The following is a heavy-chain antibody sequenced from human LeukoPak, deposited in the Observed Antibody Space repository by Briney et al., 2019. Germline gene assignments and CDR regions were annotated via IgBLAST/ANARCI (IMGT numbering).Heavy chain of an antibody. V-gene: IGHV3-73*01. Sequence: PGGSLRLSCAASGFTLSGSAMHWVRQASGKRLEWVGRIRSKANSYATAYAASVKGRFTISRDDSKNTAYLQMNSLKTEDTAVYYCTRRLNYYDSSGSDYWGQGTLVTVSS. J-gene: IGHJ4*02. CDR3: TRRLNYYDSSGSDY. CDR1: GFTLSGSA. D-gene: IGHD3-22*01. CDR2: IRSKANSYAT.